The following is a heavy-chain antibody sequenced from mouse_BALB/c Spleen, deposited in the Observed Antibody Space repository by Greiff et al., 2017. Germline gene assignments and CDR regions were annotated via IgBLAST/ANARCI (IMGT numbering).Heavy chain of an antibody. V-gene: IGHV7-3*02. CDR2: IRNKANGYTT. CDR3: ARADGYYGGFAY. J-gene: IGHJ3*01. D-gene: IGHD2-3*01. Sequence: EVMLVESGGGLVQPGGSLRLSCATSGFTFTDYYMSWVRQPPGKALEWLGFIRNKANGYTTEYSASVKGRFTISRDNSQSILYLQMNTLRAEDSATYYCARADGYYGGFAYWGQGTLVTVSA. CDR1: GFTFTDYY.